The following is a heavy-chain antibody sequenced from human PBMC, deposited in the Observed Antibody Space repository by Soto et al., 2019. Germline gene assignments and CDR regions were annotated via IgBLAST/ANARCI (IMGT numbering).Heavy chain of an antibody. CDR2: IIPIFGTA. CDR3: ARAARPLSHYYDSSGSFDY. Sequence: SVKVSCKASGGTFSSYAISWVRQAPGQGLEWMGGIIPIFGTANYAQKFQGRVTITADESTSTAYMELSSLRSEDTAVYYCARAARPLSHYYDSSGSFDYWGQGTLVTVSS. D-gene: IGHD3-22*01. V-gene: IGHV1-69*13. CDR1: GGTFSSYA. J-gene: IGHJ4*02.